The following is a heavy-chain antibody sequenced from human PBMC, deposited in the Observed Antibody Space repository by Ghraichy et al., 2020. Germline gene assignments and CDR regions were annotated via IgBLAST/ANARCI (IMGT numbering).Heavy chain of an antibody. J-gene: IGHJ6*02. CDR1: GGSISSSNW. CDR2: IYHSGST. CDR3: ARDLSASSLGGKAAGHTTFKYYYYYYGMDV. Sequence: SETLSLTCAVSGGSISSSNWWSWVRQPPGKGLEWIGEIYHSGSTNYNPSLKSRVTISVDKSKNQFSLKLSSVTAADTAVYYCARDLSASSLGGKAAGHTTFKYYYYYYGMDVWGQGTTVTVSS. V-gene: IGHV4-4*02. D-gene: IGHD6-13*01.